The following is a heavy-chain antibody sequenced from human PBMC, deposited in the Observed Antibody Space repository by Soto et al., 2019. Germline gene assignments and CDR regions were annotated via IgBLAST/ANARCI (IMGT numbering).Heavy chain of an antibody. CDR2: VYTSGST. CDR1: DDSIGPYY. J-gene: IGHJ4*02. V-gene: IGHV4-4*08. CDR3: AREVVGNTWPGIFDS. Sequence: QEQLRESGPGLVKPSETLSLTCSISDDSIGPYYWTWIRQTPRKELQWIGYVYTSGSTKYNSSLKSRVTISLDASNSQFSLTMSSVTAADTGGYYCAREVVGNTWPGIFDSWGRGTLVVVSS.